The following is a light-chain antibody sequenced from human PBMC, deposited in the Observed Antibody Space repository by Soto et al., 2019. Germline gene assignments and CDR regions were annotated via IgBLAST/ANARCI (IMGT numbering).Light chain of an antibody. Sequence: DIQMTQSPSTLSASVGDRVTITCRASQSISSWLAWYQQKPGKAPKLQIYKASSLESGVPSRFSGSESGTEFTLTISSLQPDDFATYYCQQYNTYSLTFGGGTKVEIK. V-gene: IGKV1-5*03. CDR3: QQYNTYSLT. J-gene: IGKJ4*01. CDR1: QSISSW. CDR2: KAS.